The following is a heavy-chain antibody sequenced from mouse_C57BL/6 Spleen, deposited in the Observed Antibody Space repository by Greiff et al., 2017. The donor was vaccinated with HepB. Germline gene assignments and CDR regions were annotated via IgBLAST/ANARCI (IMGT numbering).Heavy chain of an antibody. CDR3: TRWGFAY. CDR2: IDPETGGT. V-gene: IGHV1-15*01. Sequence: VKLQQSGAELVRPGASVTLSCKASGYTFTDYEMHWVKQTPVHGLEWIGAIDPETGGTAYNQKFKGKAILTADKSSSTAYMELRSLTSEDSAVYYCTRWGFAYWGQGTLVTGSA. J-gene: IGHJ3*01. CDR1: GYTFTDYE.